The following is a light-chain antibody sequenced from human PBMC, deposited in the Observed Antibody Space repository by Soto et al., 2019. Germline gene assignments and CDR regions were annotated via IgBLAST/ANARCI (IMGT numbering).Light chain of an antibody. CDR2: DVS. J-gene: IGLJ2*01. CDR3: SSYTSSITLI. CDR1: SSDVGGYNY. Sequence: QSALTQPASVSASPGQSITISCTGTSSDVGGYNYVSWYQQHPGKAPKLVIYDVSNRPSGVSNRCSGSKSGNTASLTISGLQAEDEADYYCSSYTSSITLIFGGGTKLTVL. V-gene: IGLV2-14*01.